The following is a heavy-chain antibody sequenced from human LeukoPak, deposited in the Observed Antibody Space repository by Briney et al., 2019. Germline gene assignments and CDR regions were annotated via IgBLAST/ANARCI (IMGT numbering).Heavy chain of an antibody. Sequence: ASVKVSCKASGYTFTNYYIHWVRQAPGQGLEWMGIINPNGGSTGYAQKFQGRVTMTRDTSTSTVYMELSSLRSEDTAVYYCARPLAPVMLNAFNIWGQGTMVTVSS. CDR1: GYTFTNYY. CDR2: INPNGGST. CDR3: ARPLAPVMLNAFNI. D-gene: IGHD2-8*01. J-gene: IGHJ3*02. V-gene: IGHV1-46*01.